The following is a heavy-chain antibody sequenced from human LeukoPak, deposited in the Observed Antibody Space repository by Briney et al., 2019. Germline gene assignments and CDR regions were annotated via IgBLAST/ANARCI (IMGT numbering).Heavy chain of an antibody. CDR3: ARVRVVPAAIGDYYYYYMDV. D-gene: IGHD2-2*01. J-gene: IGHJ6*03. V-gene: IGHV3-21*01. Sequence: PGGSLRLSCAASGFTFSGYSMNWVRQAPGKGLEWVSSISDSSNYIYYADSLKGRFTISRDNAKNSLYLQMNSLRAEDTAVYYCARVRVVPAAIGDYYYYYMDVWGKGTTVTVSS. CDR1: GFTFSGYS. CDR2: ISDSSNYI.